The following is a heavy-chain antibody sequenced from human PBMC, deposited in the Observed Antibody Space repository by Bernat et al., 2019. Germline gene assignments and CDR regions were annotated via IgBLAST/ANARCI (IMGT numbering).Heavy chain of an antibody. D-gene: IGHD6-19*01. Sequence: QVQLVESGGGVVKPGGSLRLSCAASGFIFSDYYMNWIRQAPGKGLEWVSYISSSSDYTYYADSVKGRFTISRDNAKNSLYLQMNSLRAEDTAVYYCVRDHSSDSIGWFDPWGQGTLVTVSS. J-gene: IGHJ5*02. CDR2: ISSSSDYT. CDR3: VRDHSSDSIGWFDP. V-gene: IGHV3-11*05. CDR1: GFIFSDYY.